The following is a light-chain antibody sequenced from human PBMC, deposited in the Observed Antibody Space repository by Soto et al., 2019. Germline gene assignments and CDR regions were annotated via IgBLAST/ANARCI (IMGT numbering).Light chain of an antibody. CDR2: DAS. CDR1: QSVSSN. J-gene: IGKJ1*01. V-gene: IGKV3-15*01. Sequence: EIVMTQSPATLSVSPGERATLSCRASQSVSSNLAWYQQKPGQAPRLLIYDASTRATGIPARFSRSGSGTEFTLTISSLQSEDFAVYYCQQYNNWPPVWTFGQGTKGDIK. CDR3: QQYNNWPPVWT.